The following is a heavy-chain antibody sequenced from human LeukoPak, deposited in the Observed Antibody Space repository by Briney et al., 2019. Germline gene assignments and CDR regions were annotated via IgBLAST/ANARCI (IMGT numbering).Heavy chain of an antibody. CDR3: ARWLQSVFDY. CDR1: GYSISRGYY. J-gene: IGHJ4*02. CDR2: ICHSGSP. V-gene: IGHV4-38-2*02. D-gene: IGHD5-24*01. Sequence: SETLSLTCTVSGYSISRGYYWGWVPQPPGKGLGWIWSICHSGSPSYNPPPQSRVTISVDTSKTQFSLKLSSVTAADTAVYYCARWLQSVFDYWGQGTLVTVSS.